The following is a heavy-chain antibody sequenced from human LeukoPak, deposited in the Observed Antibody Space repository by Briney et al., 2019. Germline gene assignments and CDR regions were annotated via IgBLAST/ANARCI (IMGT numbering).Heavy chain of an antibody. Sequence: PGGSLRLSCAPSGFTFSSYAMHWVRQAPGKGLEWVAFISYDGTNKYYADSVKGRFTISRDNAKNSLYLQMNSLRAEDTAVYYCAELGITMIGGVWGKGTTVTISS. V-gene: IGHV3-30*12. CDR3: AELGITMIGGV. D-gene: IGHD3-10*02. J-gene: IGHJ6*04. CDR1: GFTFSSYA. CDR2: ISYDGTNK.